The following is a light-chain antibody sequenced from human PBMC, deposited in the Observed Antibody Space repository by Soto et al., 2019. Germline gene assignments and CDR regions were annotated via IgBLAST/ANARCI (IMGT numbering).Light chain of an antibody. J-gene: IGKJ1*01. V-gene: IGKV3-20*01. CDR2: GAS. CDR3: HHYRNWCA. CDR1: QSVSNTY. Sequence: EGVFPGGPGTLSFSPGERATLPCRASQSVSNTYVAWYQHIPGQTPRLLIYGASNRATGIPDRFSGSGSGTEFSLTINSLQSEDFAVYYCHHYRNWCAFGQGTTVDIK.